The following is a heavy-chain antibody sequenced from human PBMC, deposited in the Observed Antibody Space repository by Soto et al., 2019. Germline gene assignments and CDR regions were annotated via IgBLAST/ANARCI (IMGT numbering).Heavy chain of an antibody. Sequence: GGSLRLSCAASGFTFRSYAMRWVRQAPGEGLQWVSSISGSSDVTYYADSVRGRFTISRDNSKNTVFLQMDSLRVDDTAVYYCVRRGDCGSARYCGMDVWGHGTTVTVSS. V-gene: IGHV3-23*01. CDR3: VRRGDCGSARYCGMDV. J-gene: IGHJ6*02. CDR2: ISGSSDVT. CDR1: GFTFRSYA. D-gene: IGHD3-10*01.